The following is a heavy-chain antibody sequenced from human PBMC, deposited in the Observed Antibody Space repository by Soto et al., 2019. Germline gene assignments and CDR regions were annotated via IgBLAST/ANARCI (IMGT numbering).Heavy chain of an antibody. V-gene: IGHV1-69*02. J-gene: IGHJ5*02. CDR1: GGTFSSYT. Sequence: QVQLVQSGAEVKKPGSSVKVSCKASGGTFSSYTISWVRQAPGQGLEWMGRIIPILGIANYAQKFQGRVTITADKSTSTAYMELSSLRSEDTAVYYCVREVGSSGLDPWGQGTLVTVSS. CDR3: VREVGSSGLDP. D-gene: IGHD6-19*01. CDR2: IIPILGIA.